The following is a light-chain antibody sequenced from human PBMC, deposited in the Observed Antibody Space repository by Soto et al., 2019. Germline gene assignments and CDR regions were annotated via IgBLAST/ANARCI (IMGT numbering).Light chain of an antibody. CDR3: QQRSNSPFT. V-gene: IGKV3-11*01. Sequence: ETVLTQSPATLSLSPGERATLSCRASQTIGIYLVWYQQKPGQAPRLLIYDASKSAPGIPDRFGGSGSGTDFTLAISSLEAEDFAVYYCQQRSNSPFTFGPGTKVDIK. J-gene: IGKJ3*01. CDR1: QTIGIY. CDR2: DAS.